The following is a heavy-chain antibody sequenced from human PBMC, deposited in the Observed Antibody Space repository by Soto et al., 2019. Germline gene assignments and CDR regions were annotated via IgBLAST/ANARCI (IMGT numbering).Heavy chain of an antibody. V-gene: IGHV3-43*01. CDR1: GFIFDDYS. Sequence: GGSLRLSCAASGFIFDDYSMHWVRQAPGKGLEWVSLISWDGGSTYYADSVKGRFTISRDNSKNSLYLQMNSLRTEDTALYYCARGTAYAREAIDYWGQGTLVTVSS. D-gene: IGHD6-6*01. CDR3: ARGTAYAREAIDY. J-gene: IGHJ4*02. CDR2: ISWDGGST.